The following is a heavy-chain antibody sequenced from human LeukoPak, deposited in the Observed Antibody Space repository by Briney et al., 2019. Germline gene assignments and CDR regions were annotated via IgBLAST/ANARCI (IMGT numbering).Heavy chain of an antibody. CDR2: INPNSGGT. V-gene: IGHV1-2*02. CDR3: ARDWNRYSSSSVLGY. Sequence: ASVKVSCKASGYTFTGYYMHWVRQAPGQGLEWMGWINPNSGGTNYAQKFQGRVTMTRDTSISTAYMELSRLRSDDTAVYYCARDWNRYSSSSVLGYWGQGTLVTVSS. D-gene: IGHD6-6*01. CDR1: GYTFTGYY. J-gene: IGHJ4*02.